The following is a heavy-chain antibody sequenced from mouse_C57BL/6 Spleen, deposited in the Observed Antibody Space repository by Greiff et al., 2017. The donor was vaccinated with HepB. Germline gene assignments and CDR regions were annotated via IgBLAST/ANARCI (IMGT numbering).Heavy chain of an antibody. J-gene: IGHJ2*01. CDR2: ISYSGST. D-gene: IGHD1-2*01. CDR3: ARTARIKY. Sequence: VQLKESGPGLVKPSQSLSLTCTVTGYSITSGYGWNWIRQFPGNKLEWMGYISYSGSTNYNPSLKSRISMTRDTSKNQFFLQLTSVTTEDTATYDCARTARIKYWGQGTTLTVSS. V-gene: IGHV3-2*02. CDR1: GYSITSGYG.